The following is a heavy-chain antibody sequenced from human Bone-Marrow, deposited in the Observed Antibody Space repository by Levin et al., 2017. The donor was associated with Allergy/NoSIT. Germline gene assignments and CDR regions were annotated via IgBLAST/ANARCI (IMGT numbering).Heavy chain of an antibody. CDR2: IQSNGKT. CDR1: GFTFSTYW. V-gene: IGHV3-74*01. Sequence: GGSLRLSCAASGFTFSTYWMHWVRQAPGKGLVWVSRIQSNGKTNYADSVKGRFTISRDNAKNTLYLQMNSLTVEDTAVHYCARDRFYSDSGSNFSWFDPWGQGTLVTVSS. CDR3: ARDRFYSDSGSNFSWFDP. J-gene: IGHJ5*02. D-gene: IGHD3-10*01.